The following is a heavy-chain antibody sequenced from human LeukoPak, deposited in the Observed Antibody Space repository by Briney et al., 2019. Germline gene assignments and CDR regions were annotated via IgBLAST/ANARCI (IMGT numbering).Heavy chain of an antibody. Sequence: GGSLRLSCAASGFTFSSYWMHWVRQAPGKGLVWVSRINSDGSSTSYADSVKGRFTISRDTSKNTLYLQMNTLRPEDTAVYYCTKASGRNLYGMDVWGQGTTVIVSS. D-gene: IGHD3-10*01. CDR1: GFTFSSYW. CDR3: TKASGRNLYGMDV. J-gene: IGHJ6*02. CDR2: INSDGSST. V-gene: IGHV3-74*01.